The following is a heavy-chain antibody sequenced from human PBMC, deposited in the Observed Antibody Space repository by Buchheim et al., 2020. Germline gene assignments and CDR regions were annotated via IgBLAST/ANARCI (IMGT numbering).Heavy chain of an antibody. J-gene: IGHJ5*02. V-gene: IGHV3-7*01. CDR2: IKQDGSER. Sequence: EVQLVESGGGLVQPGGSLRLSCAASGFTFSSYWMTWVRQAPGKGLEWVANIKQDGSERYYVDSVKGRFAISRDNAKNSLYLQMNSLRAEDTAVYYCARVRGYYYDSSGSHGGGWFDLWGQGTL. CDR1: GFTFSSYW. D-gene: IGHD3-22*01. CDR3: ARVRGYYYDSSGSHGGGWFDL.